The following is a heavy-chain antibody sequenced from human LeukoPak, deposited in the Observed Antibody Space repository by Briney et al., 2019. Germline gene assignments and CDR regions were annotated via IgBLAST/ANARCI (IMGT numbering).Heavy chain of an antibody. CDR1: GYNFTNDW. CDR2: IYPGDYDS. Sequence: GESPQISCKGSGYNFTNDWIAWVRQMPGRGLEWMGIIYPGDYDSRYSLSFEGQVTISADKSISTAYLRWSSLKASDTAMYYCARMTSDWYLDYWGQGTLVTVSS. J-gene: IGHJ4*02. D-gene: IGHD6-19*01. CDR3: ARMTSDWYLDY. V-gene: IGHV5-51*01.